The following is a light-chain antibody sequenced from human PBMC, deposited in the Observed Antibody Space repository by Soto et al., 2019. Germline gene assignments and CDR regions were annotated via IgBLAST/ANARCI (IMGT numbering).Light chain of an antibody. J-gene: IGLJ1*01. Sequence: QSALTQPASVSGSPGQSITISCTGTSSDVGSYNLVSWYQQYPGKAPKLMISEVNKRPSGVSNRFSGSKSGNTASLTISGLQAEDEADYYCCSYAGSSTYVLGTGTKVTVL. CDR3: CSYAGSSTYV. CDR2: EVN. V-gene: IGLV2-23*02. CDR1: SSDVGSYNL.